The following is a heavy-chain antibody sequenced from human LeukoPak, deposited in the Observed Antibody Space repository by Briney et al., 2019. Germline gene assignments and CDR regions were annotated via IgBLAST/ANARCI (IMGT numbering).Heavy chain of an antibody. V-gene: IGHV1-2*02. CDR2: INPNSGGT. CDR3: ARAAMVRGVIITGYYYYYYYYMDV. D-gene: IGHD3-10*01. CDR1: GYTFTGYY. Sequence: ASVKVSCKASGYTFTGYYMHWVRQAPGQGLEWIGWINPNSGGTNYAQKFQGRVTMTRDTSISTAYMELSRLRSDDTAVYYCARAAMVRGVIITGYYYYYYYYMDVWGKGTTVTISS. J-gene: IGHJ6*03.